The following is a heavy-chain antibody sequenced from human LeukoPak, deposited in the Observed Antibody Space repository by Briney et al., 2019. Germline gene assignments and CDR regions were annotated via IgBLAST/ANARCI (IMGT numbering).Heavy chain of an antibody. Sequence: GGSLRLSCAASGFTFSSYAMHWVRQAPGKGLEWVAVISYDGSNKYYADSAKGRFTISRDNSKNTLYLQMNSLRAEDTAVYYCARDLSYYDSSGYYYGFDYWDQGTLVTVSS. V-gene: IGHV3-30-3*01. J-gene: IGHJ4*02. CDR3: ARDLSYYDSSGYYYGFDY. CDR2: ISYDGSNK. CDR1: GFTFSSYA. D-gene: IGHD3-22*01.